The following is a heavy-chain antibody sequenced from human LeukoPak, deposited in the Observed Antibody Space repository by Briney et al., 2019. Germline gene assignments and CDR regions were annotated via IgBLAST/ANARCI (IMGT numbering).Heavy chain of an antibody. Sequence: SETLSLTCAVYGGSFSGYYWSWIRQHPGKGLEWIGYIYYSGSTYYNPSLKSRVTISVDTSKNQFSLKLSSVTAADTAVYYCARVLLWRFDPWGQGTLVTVSS. CDR1: GGSFSGYY. V-gene: IGHV4-31*11. J-gene: IGHJ5*02. CDR3: ARVLLWRFDP. D-gene: IGHD3-16*01. CDR2: IYYSGST.